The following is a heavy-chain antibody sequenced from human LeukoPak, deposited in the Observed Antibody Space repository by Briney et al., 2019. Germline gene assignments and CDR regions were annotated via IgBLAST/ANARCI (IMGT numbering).Heavy chain of an antibody. J-gene: IGHJ4*02. CDR3: ARVGDYDFWSGSALLDY. CDR1: GFTVSSND. CDR2: LYSGGST. D-gene: IGHD3-3*01. V-gene: IGHV3-66*01. Sequence: GGSLRLSCAASGFTVSSNDMAWVRQAPGKGLEWVSLLYSGGSTKYADSVKGRFTISRDDAKNSLYLQMNSLRAEDTAVYYCARVGDYDFWSGSALLDYWGQGTLVAVSS.